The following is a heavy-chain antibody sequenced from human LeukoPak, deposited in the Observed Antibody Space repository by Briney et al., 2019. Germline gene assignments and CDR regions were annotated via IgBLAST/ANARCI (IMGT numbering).Heavy chain of an antibody. J-gene: IGHJ4*02. Sequence: GGSLRLSCAASGFTFSSHWMSWVRQAPGKGLEWVASMKDDETEKYYVDSVKGRFTISRDNAKNSMYLQMNSLRDEDSAVYYCARFKLDYFDGSRYYYLSFDCWGQGTLVTVSS. D-gene: IGHD3-22*01. V-gene: IGHV3-7*01. CDR3: ARFKLDYFDGSRYYYLSFDC. CDR1: GFTFSSHW. CDR2: MKDDETEK.